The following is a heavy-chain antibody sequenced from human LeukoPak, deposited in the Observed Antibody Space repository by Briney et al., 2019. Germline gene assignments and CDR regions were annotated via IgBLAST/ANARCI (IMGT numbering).Heavy chain of an antibody. J-gene: IGHJ4*02. Sequence: GGSLRLSCAASGFTFSSYSMNWIRQAPGKGLEWVSTISGTGGSTYYADSVKGRFTISRDNSKNTLYLQMNSLRAEDTARYFCAKEKTSAYDFDYWGQGTLVTVSS. D-gene: IGHD5-12*01. CDR3: AKEKTSAYDFDY. CDR2: ISGTGGST. V-gene: IGHV3-23*01. CDR1: GFTFSSYS.